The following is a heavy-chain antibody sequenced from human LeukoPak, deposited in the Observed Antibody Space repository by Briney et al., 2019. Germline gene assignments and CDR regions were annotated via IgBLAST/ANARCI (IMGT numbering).Heavy chain of an antibody. CDR1: GFTFSSYS. J-gene: IGHJ4*02. CDR3: ARQGYSGYDYHFDY. Sequence: PGGSLRPSCAASGFTFSSYSMNWVRQAPGKGLEWVSSISSSSSYIYYADSVKGRFTISRDNAKNSLYLQMNSLRAEDTAVYYCARQGYSGYDYHFDYWGQGTLVTVSS. CDR2: ISSSSSYI. V-gene: IGHV3-21*01. D-gene: IGHD5-12*01.